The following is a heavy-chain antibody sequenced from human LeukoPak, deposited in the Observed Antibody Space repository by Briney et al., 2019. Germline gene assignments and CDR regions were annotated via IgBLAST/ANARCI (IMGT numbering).Heavy chain of an antibody. Sequence: SGGSLRLSRSASGFTFSSYAMHWVRQAPGKGQEYVSAISSNGGSTYYADSVKGRFTISRDNSKNTLYLQMSSLRAEDTAVYYCVKSRFRYSSSWYHFDYWGQGILVTVSS. J-gene: IGHJ4*02. CDR2: ISSNGGST. CDR1: GFTFSSYA. CDR3: VKSRFRYSSSWYHFDY. V-gene: IGHV3-64D*09. D-gene: IGHD6-13*01.